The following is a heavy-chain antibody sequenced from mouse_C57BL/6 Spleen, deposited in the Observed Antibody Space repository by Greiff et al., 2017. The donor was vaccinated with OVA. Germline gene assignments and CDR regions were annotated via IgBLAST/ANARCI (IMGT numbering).Heavy chain of an antibody. J-gene: IGHJ4*01. Sequence: EVKLMESGGDLVKPGGSLELSCAASGFTFSSYGMSWVRQTPDKRLEWVATISSCGSYTYYPDSVKGRFTISRDNAKNTLYLQMGGLKSEDTAMYYCARHKNGNYPHYYAMDYWGQGTSVTVSS. CDR2: ISSCGSYT. D-gene: IGHD2-1*01. V-gene: IGHV5-6*01. CDR3: ARHKNGNYPHYYAMDY. CDR1: GFTFSSYG.